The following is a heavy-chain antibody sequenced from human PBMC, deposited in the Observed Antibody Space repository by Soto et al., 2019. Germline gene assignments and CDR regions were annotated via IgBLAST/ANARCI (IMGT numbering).Heavy chain of an antibody. CDR3: ARAVAVPADFDY. D-gene: IGHD6-19*01. Sequence: QVQLVQSGAEEKKPGASVKVSCKASGYTFTGYAMHWVRQAPGQRLEWMGCINAGNGNTKYSQKFQGRVTITRDTSANTAYMELSSLRSEDTAVFYCARAVAVPADFDYWGQGTLVTVSS. V-gene: IGHV1-3*05. CDR2: INAGNGNT. CDR1: GYTFTGYA. J-gene: IGHJ4*02.